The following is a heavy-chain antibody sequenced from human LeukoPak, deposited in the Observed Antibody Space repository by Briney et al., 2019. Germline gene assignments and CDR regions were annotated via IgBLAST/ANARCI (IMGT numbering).Heavy chain of an antibody. CDR3: TKGWYYFDY. CDR1: GVSFSGYY. J-gene: IGHJ4*02. Sequence: PSETLSLTCAVYGVSFSGYYWRWIRQPPGKGLEWIGEINHSGRTNYNPSLKSRVTISVDTSKNQFSLKLSSVTAADTAVYYCTKGWYYFDYWGQGTLVTVSS. CDR2: INHSGRT. D-gene: IGHD6-19*01. V-gene: IGHV4-34*01.